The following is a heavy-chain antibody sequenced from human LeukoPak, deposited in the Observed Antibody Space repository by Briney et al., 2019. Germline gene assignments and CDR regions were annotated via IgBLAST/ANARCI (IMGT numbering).Heavy chain of an antibody. CDR1: GGSISSSSYY. J-gene: IGHJ5*02. V-gene: IGHV4-39*07. Sequence: SETLSLTCTVSGGSISSSSYYWGWIRQPPGKGREWIGSIYYSGSTYYNPSLKSRVAISVDTSKNQFSLKLSSVTAADTAVYYCARVGGYDFWSGYYGANWFDPWGQGTLVTVSS. CDR3: ARVGGYDFWSGYYGANWFDP. D-gene: IGHD3-3*01. CDR2: IYYSGST.